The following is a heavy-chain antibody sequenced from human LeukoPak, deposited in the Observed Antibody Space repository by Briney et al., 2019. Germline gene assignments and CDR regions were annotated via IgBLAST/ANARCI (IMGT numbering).Heavy chain of an antibody. CDR2: IYYSGST. J-gene: IGHJ6*03. CDR3: ARAVSWTDYYYYMDV. CDR1: SDSTSSSSYY. V-gene: IGHV4-39*07. Sequence: SETLSLTCTVSSDSTSSSSYYWGWIRQPPGKGLEWIGTIYYSGSTYYNPSLKSRVTISVDTSKNQFSLKLSSVTAADTAVYYCARAVSWTDYYYYMDVWGKGTTVTVSS. D-gene: IGHD6-13*01.